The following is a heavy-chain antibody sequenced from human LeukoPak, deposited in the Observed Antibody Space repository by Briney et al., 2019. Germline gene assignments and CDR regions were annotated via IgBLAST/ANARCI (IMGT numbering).Heavy chain of an antibody. D-gene: IGHD3-22*01. J-gene: IGHJ3*02. CDR2: ISSSSSYI. Sequence: GGSLRLSCAASGFTFSSYSMNWVRQAPGKGLEWVSSISSSSSYIYYADSVKGRFTISRDNAKNSLYLQMNSLRAEDTAVYYCARDSRDMIVVVKAFDIWGQGTMVTVSS. V-gene: IGHV3-21*01. CDR3: ARDSRDMIVVVKAFDI. CDR1: GFTFSSYS.